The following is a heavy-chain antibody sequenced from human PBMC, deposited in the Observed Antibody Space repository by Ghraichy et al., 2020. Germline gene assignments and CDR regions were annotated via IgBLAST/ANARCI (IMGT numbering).Heavy chain of an antibody. V-gene: IGHV4-59*01. Sequence: SQTLSLTCTGSGGSISNYYWSWIRQPPGNGLEWIGYIYYSGNTNYNPSLKSRVAISVDTSKNQFSLKLSSVTAADTAVYYCARDSSSNWVGESDYWGQGTLVPVS. CDR3: ARDSSSNWVGESDY. CDR2: IYYSGNT. J-gene: IGHJ4*02. CDR1: GGSISNYY. D-gene: IGHD7-27*01.